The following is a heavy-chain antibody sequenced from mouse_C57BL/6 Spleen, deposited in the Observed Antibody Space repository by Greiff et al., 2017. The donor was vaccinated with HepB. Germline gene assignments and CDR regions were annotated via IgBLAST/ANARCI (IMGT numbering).Heavy chain of an antibody. CDR1: GFNIKDDY. D-gene: IGHD1-1*01. V-gene: IGHV14-4*01. CDR3: TTRTATVVGRAMDY. CDR2: IDPENGDT. Sequence: EVQLQQSGAELMRPGASVKLSCTASGFNIKDDYMHWVKQRPEQGLEWIGWIDPENGDTEYASKFQGKATITADTSSNTAYLQLSSLTSEDTAVYYCTTRTATVVGRAMDYWGQGTSVTVSS. J-gene: IGHJ4*01.